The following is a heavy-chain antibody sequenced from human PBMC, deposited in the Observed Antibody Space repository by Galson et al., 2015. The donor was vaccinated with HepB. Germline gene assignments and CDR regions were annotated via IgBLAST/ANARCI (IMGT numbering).Heavy chain of an antibody. CDR3: AKDRSSAAAGYFDY. Sequence: SLRLSCAASGFTVSNYAMAWVRQAPGKGLEWVSGISASGRHTYYADSVKGRFNISGDNFRNALYLHMSSLRADDTAIYFCAKDRSSAAAGYFDYWGQGTPVTVSS. CDR1: GFTVSNYA. V-gene: IGHV3-23*01. J-gene: IGHJ4*02. D-gene: IGHD6-13*01. CDR2: ISASGRHT.